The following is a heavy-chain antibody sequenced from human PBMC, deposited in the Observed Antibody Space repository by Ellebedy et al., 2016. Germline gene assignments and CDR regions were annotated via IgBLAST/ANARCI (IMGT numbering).Heavy chain of an antibody. D-gene: IGHD6-19*01. Sequence: ASVKVSCXAPGYTFTGYYLHWVRQAPGQGLEWMGWINPNSGGTNYAQKFQGRVTMTRDTSISTAYMELSRLRSDDTAVYYCARDLGGIAVAGAFDYWGQGTLVTVSS. CDR1: GYTFTGYY. CDR2: INPNSGGT. CDR3: ARDLGGIAVAGAFDY. V-gene: IGHV1-2*02. J-gene: IGHJ4*02.